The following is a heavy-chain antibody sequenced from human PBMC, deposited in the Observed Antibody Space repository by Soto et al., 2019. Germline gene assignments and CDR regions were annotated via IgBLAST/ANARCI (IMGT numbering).Heavy chain of an antibody. CDR1: GYSFTSYW. CDR3: ARLLHGSGGKNRGYYYGMDV. Sequence: PVESLKICSTGSGYSFTSYWTGWVRQMPGKGLEWMGIIYPGDSDTRYSPSSQGQVTISADKSISTAYLQWSSLKASDTAMYYCARLLHGSGGKNRGYYYGMDVWGQGTTVTVSS. J-gene: IGHJ6*02. V-gene: IGHV5-51*01. CDR2: IYPGDSDT. D-gene: IGHD3-10*01.